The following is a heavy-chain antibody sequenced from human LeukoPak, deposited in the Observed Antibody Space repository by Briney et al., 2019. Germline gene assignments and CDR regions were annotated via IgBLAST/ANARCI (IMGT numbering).Heavy chain of an antibody. J-gene: IGHJ5*02. V-gene: IGHV3-23*01. CDR2: ISGSGGST. Sequence: RPGGSLRLSCAASGFTFSSYGMSWVRQAPGKGLEWVSAISGSGGSTYYADSVKGRFTISRDNSKNTLYLQMNSLRAEDTAVYYCAKAALVATISGNWFDPWGQGTLVTVSS. CDR3: AKAALVATISGNWFDP. D-gene: IGHD5-12*01. CDR1: GFTFSSYG.